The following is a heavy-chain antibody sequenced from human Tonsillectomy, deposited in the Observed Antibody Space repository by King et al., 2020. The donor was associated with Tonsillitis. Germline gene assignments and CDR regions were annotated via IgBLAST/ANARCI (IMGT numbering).Heavy chain of an antibody. J-gene: IGHJ4*02. CDR2: ISSSSCSI. Sequence: VQLVESGGGLVQPGGSLRLSCAASGFTFSSDSMNWGRQAPGKGLEWVSYISSSSCSIYYADSVKGRFTISRDNAKNSLYLQMNSLRAEDTAVYYCARDENYDFWSGYSYWGQGTLVTVSS. V-gene: IGHV3-48*01. CDR3: ARDENYDFWSGYSY. D-gene: IGHD3-3*01. CDR1: GFTFSSDS.